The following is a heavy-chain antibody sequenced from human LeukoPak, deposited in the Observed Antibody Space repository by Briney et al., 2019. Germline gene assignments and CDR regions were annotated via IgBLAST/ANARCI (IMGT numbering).Heavy chain of an antibody. V-gene: IGHV3-30-3*01. CDR2: ISYNGNDK. CDR3: ARGDHGSTWYDFFFDY. CDR1: GFTFNNYA. J-gene: IGHJ4*02. D-gene: IGHD6-13*01. Sequence: GRSLRLSCAASGFTFNNYALHWVRQPPGKGLEWVSVISYNGNDKYYTDSVKGRFTISRDNSNNTLYLQMNSLRGEDTAVYYCARGDHGSTWYDFFFDYWGQGILVTVSS.